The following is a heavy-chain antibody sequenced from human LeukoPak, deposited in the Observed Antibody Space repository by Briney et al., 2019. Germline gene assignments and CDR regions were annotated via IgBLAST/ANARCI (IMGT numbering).Heavy chain of an antibody. CDR2: ISGSGDKT. Sequence: PGGSLRLSCAASGFIFSSYAMSWVRQAPGGGLEWVSAISGSGDKTYHADSAKGRFTISRDNSENKLSLQVNSLRAEDTAVYFCAKDTTAWWYHRAYMDVWGKGTTVTVSS. CDR3: AKDTTAWWYHRAYMDV. CDR1: GFIFSSYA. V-gene: IGHV3-23*01. D-gene: IGHD2-15*01. J-gene: IGHJ6*03.